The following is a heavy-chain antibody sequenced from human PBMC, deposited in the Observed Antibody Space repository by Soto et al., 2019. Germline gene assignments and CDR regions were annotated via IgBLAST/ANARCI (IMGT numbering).Heavy chain of an antibody. CDR1: GFTFSSYS. J-gene: IGHJ3*02. V-gene: IGHV3-21*01. CDR2: ISSSSSYI. Sequence: GGSLRLSCAASGFTFSSYSMNWVRQAPGKGLEWVSSISSSSSYIYYADSVKGRFTISRDNAKNSLYLQMNSLRAEDTAVYYCAREPVDRDAFDIWGQGTMVTVSS. CDR3: AREPVDRDAFDI. D-gene: IGHD2-15*01.